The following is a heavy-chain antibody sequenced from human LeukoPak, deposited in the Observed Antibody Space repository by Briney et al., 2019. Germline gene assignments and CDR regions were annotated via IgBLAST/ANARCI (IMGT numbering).Heavy chain of an antibody. CDR3: AREASYNWFDP. CDR1: GFTFSSYA. J-gene: IGHJ5*02. Sequence: PGGSLRLSCAASGFTFSSYAMSWVRQAPGKGLEWVSYISSSGSTIYYADSVKGRFTISRDNAKNSLYLQMNSLRAEDTAVYYCAREASYNWFDPWGQGTLVTVSS. V-gene: IGHV3-48*04. CDR2: ISSSGSTI.